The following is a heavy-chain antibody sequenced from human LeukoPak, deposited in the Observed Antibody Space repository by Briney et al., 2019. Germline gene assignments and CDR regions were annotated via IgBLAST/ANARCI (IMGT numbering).Heavy chain of an antibody. CDR1: GFTVSSNY. V-gene: IGHV3-53*01. CDR3: TRVVGAFDL. J-gene: IGHJ3*01. CDR2: IYSGGST. Sequence: GGSLRLSCAASGFTVSSNYMSWVRQAPGKGLEWVSVIYSGGSTYYADSVKGRFTISRDNAENSLYLQMNSLRVEDTAVYYCTRVVGAFDLWGQGTLLTVSS. D-gene: IGHD6-6*01.